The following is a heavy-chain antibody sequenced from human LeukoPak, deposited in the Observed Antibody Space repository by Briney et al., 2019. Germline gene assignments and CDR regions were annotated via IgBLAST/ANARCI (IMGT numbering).Heavy chain of an antibody. CDR3: ARGRGYYYDSSGYYSFDY. V-gene: IGHV4-30-4*01. J-gene: IGHJ4*02. CDR2: IYYSGST. CDR1: GGSISSGDYY. D-gene: IGHD3-22*01. Sequence: PSQTLSLTCTVSGGSISSGDYYWSWIRQPPGKGLEWIGYIYYSGSTYYNPSLESRVTISVDTSKNQFSLKLSSVTAADTAVYYCARGRGYYYDSSGYYSFDYWGQGTLVTVSS.